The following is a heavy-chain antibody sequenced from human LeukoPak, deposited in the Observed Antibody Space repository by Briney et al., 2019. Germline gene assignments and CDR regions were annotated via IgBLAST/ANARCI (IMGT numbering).Heavy chain of an antibody. D-gene: IGHD3-10*01. V-gene: IGHV1-2*02. Sequence: ASAKVPCKASGYTFTGYYMHWVRQAPRQGLEWMGWINPNSRGTNHAQKFQGSVTMTRDTSSSTAYMELSRLRSDDTAVYYCARDPTMVRGEFGYWGQGTLVTASS. CDR1: GYTFTGYY. CDR2: INPNSRGT. CDR3: ARDPTMVRGEFGY. J-gene: IGHJ4*02.